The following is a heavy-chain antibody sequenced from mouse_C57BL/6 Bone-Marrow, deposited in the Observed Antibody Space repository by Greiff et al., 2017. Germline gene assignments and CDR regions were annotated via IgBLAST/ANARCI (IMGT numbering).Heavy chain of an antibody. Sequence: VQGVESGAELAKPGASVKLSCKASGYTFTSYWMHWVKQRPGQGLEWIGYINPSSGYTKYNQKFKDKATLTADKSSSTAYMQLSSLTYEDSAVYYCATSLYDYDGNYYAMDYWGQGTSVTVSS. D-gene: IGHD2-4*01. CDR3: ATSLYDYDGNYYAMDY. V-gene: IGHV1-7*01. CDR1: GYTFTSYW. CDR2: INPSSGYT. J-gene: IGHJ4*01.